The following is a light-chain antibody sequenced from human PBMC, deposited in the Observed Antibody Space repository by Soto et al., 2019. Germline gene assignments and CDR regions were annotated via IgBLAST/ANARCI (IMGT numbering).Light chain of an antibody. Sequence: EIVLTQSPATLSLSPGERATLSCRASQGVSSYLAWYQQKPGQAPRLLIYDASNRATGIPARFSGSGPGTDFTLTISSLDPEDFAVYYCQQRSNWPTFGGGTKVEIK. V-gene: IGKV3D-11*01. J-gene: IGKJ4*01. CDR3: QQRSNWPT. CDR1: QGVSSY. CDR2: DAS.